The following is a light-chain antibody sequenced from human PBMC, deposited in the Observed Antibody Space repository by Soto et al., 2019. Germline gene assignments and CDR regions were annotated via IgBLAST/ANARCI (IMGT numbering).Light chain of an antibody. CDR3: QQYGNSPYT. Sequence: EIVSTQSPGTLSLSPGERAALSCRASQSVTSNYLAWYQQKPGQAPRLLISVASSRATGIPDRFSGSGSGTDFTLTISRLEPEDFAVYYCQQYGNSPYTFGQGTKLEIK. V-gene: IGKV3-20*01. CDR1: QSVTSNY. CDR2: VAS. J-gene: IGKJ2*01.